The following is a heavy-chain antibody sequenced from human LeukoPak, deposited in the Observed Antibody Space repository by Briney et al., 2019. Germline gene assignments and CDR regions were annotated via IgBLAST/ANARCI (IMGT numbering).Heavy chain of an antibody. CDR1: GGSFSGYY. CDR2: INHSGST. V-gene: IGHV4-34*01. Sequence: SETLSLTCAVYGGSFSGYYWSWIRQPPGKGLEWIGEINHSGSTNYNPSLKSRVTISVDTSKNQFSLKLSSVTAADTAVYYCARRLGRITMVRGVTRPFDYWGQGTLVTVSS. CDR3: ARRLGRITMVRGVTRPFDY. D-gene: IGHD3-10*01. J-gene: IGHJ4*02.